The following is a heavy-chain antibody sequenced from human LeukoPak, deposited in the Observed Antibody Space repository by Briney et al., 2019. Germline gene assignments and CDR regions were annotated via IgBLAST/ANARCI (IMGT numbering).Heavy chain of an antibody. CDR2: IYYTGST. CDR1: GASLGSVS. D-gene: IGHD6-6*01. J-gene: IGHJ1*01. Sequence: SSESLSLAGSVSGASLGSVSCSWVRQPPGKGLEWIGYIYYTGSTNYNPSLKSRVTMFVDMSKNQFSLRLSSVTAADTAVYYCARHRANGRSSAVQHWGQGTLVTVSS. CDR3: ARHRANGRSSAVQH. V-gene: IGHV4-59*08.